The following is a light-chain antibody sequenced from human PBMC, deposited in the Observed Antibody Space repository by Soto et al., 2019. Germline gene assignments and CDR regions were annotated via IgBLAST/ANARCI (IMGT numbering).Light chain of an antibody. Sequence: QSALTQPASVSGSPGQSITISCTGTSSDVGGYNYVSWYQQHPGKAPKLMIYDVSNRPSGVSNRFSGSKSGNTASLTISGLHVEDEADYYCSSCTSGSTYVFGTGTKLTVL. V-gene: IGLV2-14*01. CDR2: DVS. CDR1: SSDVGGYNY. CDR3: SSCTSGSTYV. J-gene: IGLJ1*01.